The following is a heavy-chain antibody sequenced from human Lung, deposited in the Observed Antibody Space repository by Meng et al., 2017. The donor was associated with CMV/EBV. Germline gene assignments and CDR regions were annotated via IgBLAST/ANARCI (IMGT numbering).Heavy chain of an antibody. CDR3: TRALDYYDSRAFYYYYGMDV. V-gene: IGHV3-49*04. CDR1: GFTFGDYA. Sequence: GGSXRLXCTASGFTFGDYAMSWVRQAPGKGLEWVGFIRSKAYGGTTEYAASVKGRFTISRDDSKSIAYLQMNSLKTEDTAVYYCTRALDYYDSRAFYYYYGMDVWXQGTXANGAS. D-gene: IGHD3-22*01. CDR2: IRSKAYGGTT. J-gene: IGHJ6*02.